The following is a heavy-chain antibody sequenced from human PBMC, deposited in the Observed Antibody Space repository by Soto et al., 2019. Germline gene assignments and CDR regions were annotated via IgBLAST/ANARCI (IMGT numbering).Heavy chain of an antibody. CDR1: GGSISSYY. D-gene: IGHD6-19*01. CDR2: MYYSGST. CDR3: ASRTSGWYFDY. V-gene: IGHV4-59*12. J-gene: IGHJ4*02. Sequence: PSETLSLTCTVSGGSISSYYWSWIRQPPGKGLEWIGYMYYSGSTNYSPSLKSRITISVDTSKNKLYLQMNSLRAEDTAVYYCASRTSGWYFDYWGQGTLVTVSS.